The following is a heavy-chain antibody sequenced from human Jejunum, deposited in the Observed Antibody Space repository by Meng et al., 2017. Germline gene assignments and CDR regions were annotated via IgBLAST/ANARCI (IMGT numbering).Heavy chain of an antibody. Sequence: QVQIPQWGPGLLRPSETRSLTCAVYGASFSGYKWNWIRQPPGKGLEWIGEINHSGSTTYNPSLKSRVTMSVDTSKNQFSLKVDSVSAADTAVYYCARRLPYFDTGFYDFWGQGTLVTVSS. J-gene: IGHJ4*02. CDR3: ARRLPYFDTGFYDF. CDR1: GASFSGYK. V-gene: IGHV4-34*01. CDR2: INHSGST. D-gene: IGHD3-9*01.